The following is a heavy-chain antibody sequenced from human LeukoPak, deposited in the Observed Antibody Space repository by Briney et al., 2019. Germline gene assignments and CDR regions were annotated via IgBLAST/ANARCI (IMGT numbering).Heavy chain of an antibody. Sequence: SETLSLTCAVYGGSFSGYYWSWIRQPPGKGLEWIGEINHSGSTNYNPSLKSRVTISVDTSKNQFSLKLSSVTAADTAVYYCARTTEGGYSYGYFYYYYMDVWGKGTTVTIFS. J-gene: IGHJ6*03. CDR1: GGSFSGYY. CDR2: INHSGST. V-gene: IGHV4-34*01. D-gene: IGHD5-18*01. CDR3: ARTTEGGYSYGYFYYYYMDV.